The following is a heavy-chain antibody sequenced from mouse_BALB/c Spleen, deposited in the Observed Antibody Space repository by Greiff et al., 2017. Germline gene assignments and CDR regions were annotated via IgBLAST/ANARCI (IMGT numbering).Heavy chain of an antibody. CDR2: INPSSGYT. V-gene: IGHV1S26*01. D-gene: IGHD1-1*02. CDR3: AREEGGP. CDR1: GYAFSSYW. Sequence: QVQLQQSGAELVRPGSSVKISCKASGYAFSSYWMNWVKQRPGQGLEWIGYINPSSGYTNYNQKFKDKATLTADKSSSTAYMQLSSLTSEDSAVYYCAREEGGPWGAGTTVTVSS. J-gene: IGHJ1*01.